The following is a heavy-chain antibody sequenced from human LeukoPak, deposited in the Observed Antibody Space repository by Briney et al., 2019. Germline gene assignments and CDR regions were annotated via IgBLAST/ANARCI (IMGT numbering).Heavy chain of an antibody. Sequence: PGGSLRLSCAASGFTFSSYGMHWVRQAPGKGLEWVAVIWYDGSNKYYADSVKGRFTISRDNSKNTLCLQMNSLRAEDTAVYYCARDPMGSYDFWSGYLDYWGQGTLVTVSS. V-gene: IGHV3-33*01. J-gene: IGHJ4*02. D-gene: IGHD3-3*01. CDR2: IWYDGSNK. CDR3: ARDPMGSYDFWSGYLDY. CDR1: GFTFSSYG.